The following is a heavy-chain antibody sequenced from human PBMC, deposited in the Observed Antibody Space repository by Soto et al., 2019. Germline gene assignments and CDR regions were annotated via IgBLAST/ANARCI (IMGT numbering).Heavy chain of an antibody. CDR1: GASISSYY. CDR2: IYYSGST. J-gene: IGHJ6*02. CDR3: ARDYRGDFWSGYRANYGMDV. Sequence: ETLSLTCPVSGASISSYYWSGIRQAPGKGLEWIGYIYYSGSTNYNPSLKSRVTTSVDTSKNQFSLKLSSVTAADTAVYYCARDYRGDFWSGYRANYGMDVWGQGTTVT. D-gene: IGHD3-3*01. V-gene: IGHV4-59*01.